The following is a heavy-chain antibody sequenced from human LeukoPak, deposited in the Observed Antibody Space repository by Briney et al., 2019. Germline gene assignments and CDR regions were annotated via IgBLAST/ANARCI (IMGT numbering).Heavy chain of an antibody. V-gene: IGHV3-33*01. J-gene: IGHJ4*02. CDR1: GFTFSSYG. Sequence: GGSLRLSCAASGFTFSSYGMHWVRQAPGKGLEGVAVIWYDGSNKYYADSVKGRFTISRDNSKNTLYLQMNSLRAEDTAVYYCARMGESGWYDSPLDYWGQGTLVTVSS. D-gene: IGHD6-19*01. CDR2: IWYDGSNK. CDR3: ARMGESGWYDSPLDY.